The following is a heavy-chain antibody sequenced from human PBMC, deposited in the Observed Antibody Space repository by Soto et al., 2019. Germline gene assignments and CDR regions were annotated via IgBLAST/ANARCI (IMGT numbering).Heavy chain of an antibody. Sequence: GASVKASCKASGYTFTTYDINSVRQAPGQGLEWLGWMDPNSGSTGYAQTFQGRITMTSNISRNPTHMELSSLQSEDTAVYYCARERKFDFWRKGLDVWG. V-gene: IGHV1-8*01. CDR2: MDPNSGST. CDR1: GYTFTTYD. D-gene: IGHD3-3*01. J-gene: IGHJ6*02. CDR3: ARERKFDFWRKGLDV.